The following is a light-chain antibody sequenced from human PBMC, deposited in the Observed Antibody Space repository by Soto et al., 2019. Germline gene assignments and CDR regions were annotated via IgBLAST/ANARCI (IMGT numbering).Light chain of an antibody. CDR2: GAS. CDR3: QQYDDWLRLT. CDR1: QSVSSY. V-gene: IGKV3D-15*01. J-gene: IGKJ4*01. Sequence: EIVLTQSPATLSLSPVERATLSCMASQSVSSYLAWYQQKPGQAPRLLIFGASSRATGIPARFSGSGSGTEFNLTISSLQSEDFAVYFCQQYDDWLRLTFGGGTKVDIK.